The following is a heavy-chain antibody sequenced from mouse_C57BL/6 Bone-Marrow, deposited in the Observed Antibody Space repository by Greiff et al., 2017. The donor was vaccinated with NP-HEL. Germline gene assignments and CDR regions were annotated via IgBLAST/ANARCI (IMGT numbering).Heavy chain of an antibody. V-gene: IGHV1-42*01. J-gene: IGHJ4*01. D-gene: IGHD2-1*01. CDR3: ALYYPYAMDY. CDR2: INPSTGGT. Sequence: EVKLQESGPELVKPGASVKISCKASGYSFTGYYMNWVKQSPEKSLEWIGEINPSTGGTTYNQKLKAKATLTVDKSSSTAYMQLKSLTSEDSAVYYCALYYPYAMDYWGQGTSVTVSS. CDR1: GYSFTGYY.